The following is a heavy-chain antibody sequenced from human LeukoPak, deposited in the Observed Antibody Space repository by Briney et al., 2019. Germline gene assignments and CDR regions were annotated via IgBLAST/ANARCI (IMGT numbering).Heavy chain of an antibody. V-gene: IGHV4-59*12. Sequence: PSETLSLTCTVSGGSIRGYYWSWIRQPPGKGLEWIGYIYSSGSTNYNPSLKSRVTMSVDTSKNQFSLKVSSVTAADTAVYYCARDRPRLRGYSYGYYYYMDVWGKGTTVTVSS. D-gene: IGHD5-18*01. CDR2: IYSSGST. CDR1: GGSIRGYY. J-gene: IGHJ6*03. CDR3: ARDRPRLRGYSYGYYYYMDV.